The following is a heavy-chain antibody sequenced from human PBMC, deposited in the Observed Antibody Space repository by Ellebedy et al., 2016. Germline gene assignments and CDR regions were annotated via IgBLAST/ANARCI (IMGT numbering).Heavy chain of an antibody. D-gene: IGHD1-7*01. CDR1: GFTVSNNY. CDR2: IYSGAGT. J-gene: IGHJ6*02. V-gene: IGHV3-53*01. Sequence: GESLKISCAASGFTVSNNYMSWVRQAPGKGLEWVSVIYSGAGTYYADSVKGRFTISRDNSKNMLYFQMNSLRVEDTAVYYCARGNFDTYFYDMDVWGQGTTVTVSS. CDR3: ARGNFDTYFYDMDV.